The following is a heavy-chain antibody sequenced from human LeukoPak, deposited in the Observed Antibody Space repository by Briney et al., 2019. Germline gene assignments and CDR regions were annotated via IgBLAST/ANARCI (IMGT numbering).Heavy chain of an antibody. CDR3: ARDSNIVVVVAAKGGFDY. CDR1: GYTFTSYG. J-gene: IGHJ4*02. Sequence: ASVKVSCKASGYTFTSYGISWVRQAPGHALEWMGWISAYNCNTNYAQKLQGRVTMTTDTSTSTAYMELRSLRSDDTGVYYCARDSNIVVVVAAKGGFDYWGQGTLVTVSS. D-gene: IGHD2-15*01. CDR2: ISAYNCNT. V-gene: IGHV1-18*01.